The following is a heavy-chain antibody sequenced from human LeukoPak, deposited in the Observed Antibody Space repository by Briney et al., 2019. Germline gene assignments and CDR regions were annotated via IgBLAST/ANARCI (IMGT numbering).Heavy chain of an antibody. D-gene: IGHD2-2*01. CDR2: IYHSGST. V-gene: IGHV4-38-2*02. CDR3: ARVRYQLLRPFDY. Sequence: SETLSLTCTVSGYSISSGYYWGWIRQPPGKGLEWIGTIYHSGSTYYNPSLKSRVTISVDTSKNQFSLKLSSVTAADTVVYYCARVRYQLLRPFDYWGQGTLVTVSS. CDR1: GYSISSGYY. J-gene: IGHJ4*02.